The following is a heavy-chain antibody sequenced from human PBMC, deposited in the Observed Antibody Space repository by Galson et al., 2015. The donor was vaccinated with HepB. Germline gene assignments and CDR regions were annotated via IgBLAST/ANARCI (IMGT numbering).Heavy chain of an antibody. CDR3: ARDEEFDYGSGSYYPYLN. D-gene: IGHD3-10*01. Sequence: SVKVSCKASGGTFSGYAISWVRQAPGQGLEWMGGIIPIFGTANYAQKFQGRVTITADESTSTAYMELSSLRSEDTAVYYCARDEEFDYGSGSYYPYLNWGQGTLVTVSS. CDR2: IIPIFGTA. V-gene: IGHV1-69*13. J-gene: IGHJ4*02. CDR1: GGTFSGYA.